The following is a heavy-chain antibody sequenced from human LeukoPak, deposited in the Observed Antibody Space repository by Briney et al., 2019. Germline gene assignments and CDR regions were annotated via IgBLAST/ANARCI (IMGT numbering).Heavy chain of an antibody. CDR3: AIVVVAGSFDY. CDR2: IIPIFGTA. Sequence: ASVEVFCKASGGTFSSYAISWVRQAPGQGLEWMGGIIPIFGTANYAQKFQGRVTITADKSTSTAYMELSSLRSEDTAVYYCAIVVVAGSFDYWGQGTLVTVSS. V-gene: IGHV1-69*06. J-gene: IGHJ4*02. D-gene: IGHD2-15*01. CDR1: GGTFSSYA.